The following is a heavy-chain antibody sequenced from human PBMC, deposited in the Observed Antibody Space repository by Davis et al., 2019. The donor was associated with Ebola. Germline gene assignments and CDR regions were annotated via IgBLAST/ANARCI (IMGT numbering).Heavy chain of an antibody. CDR2: ITRSGNIK. Sequence: GESLKISCAASGFIFSTYEMNWVRRAPGKGLEWISYITRSGNIKHYTDSVKGRFTISRDNSRNTLYLQMDNLKAEDTARYYCSRLSLYFWGQGTLVTVSS. CDR3: SRLSLYF. V-gene: IGHV3-48*03. CDR1: GFIFSTYE. J-gene: IGHJ4*02. D-gene: IGHD3-9*01.